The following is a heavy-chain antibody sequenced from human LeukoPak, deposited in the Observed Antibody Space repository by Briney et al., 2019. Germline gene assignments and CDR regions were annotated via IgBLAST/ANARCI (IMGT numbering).Heavy chain of an antibody. V-gene: IGHV1-2*02. Sequence: ASVKVSCKTSGYTFTGFYMHWVRQAPGQGLEWMGWINGNSGGTNYAQKFQGRVTMTRDTSISTGYMELSRLTSDDTAVYYCARDIGRLGDYWGQGTLVTVSS. J-gene: IGHJ4*02. CDR1: GYTFTGFY. D-gene: IGHD1-26*01. CDR3: ARDIGRLGDY. CDR2: INGNSGGT.